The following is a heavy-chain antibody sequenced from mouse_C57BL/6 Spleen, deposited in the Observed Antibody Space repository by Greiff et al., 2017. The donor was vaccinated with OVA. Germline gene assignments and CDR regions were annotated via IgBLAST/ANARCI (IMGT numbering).Heavy chain of an antibody. V-gene: IGHV1-26*01. J-gene: IGHJ2*01. Sequence: VQLQQSGPELVKPGASVKISCKASGYTFTDYYMNWVKQSHGKSLEWIGDINPNNGGTSYNQKFKGKATLTVDKSSSTAYMELRSLTSEDSAVYYCARERRYFDYWGQGTTLTVSS. CDR1: GYTFTDYY. CDR3: ARERRYFDY. CDR2: INPNNGGT.